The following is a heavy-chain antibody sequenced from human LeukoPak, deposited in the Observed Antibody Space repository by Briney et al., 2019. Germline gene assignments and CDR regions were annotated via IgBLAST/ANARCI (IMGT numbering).Heavy chain of an antibody. D-gene: IGHD2-15*01. Sequence: PSETLSLTCTVSGVSISSSNYYWGWVRQPPGKGLEWIGSIYYTGSTYYNPSLKSRVTMSVDTSKNQFSLKLSSVTAADTAVYYCARDALKQTHSNAFDIWGQGTMVTVSS. CDR3: ARDALKQTHSNAFDI. J-gene: IGHJ3*02. CDR1: GVSISSSNYY. CDR2: IYYTGST. V-gene: IGHV4-39*02.